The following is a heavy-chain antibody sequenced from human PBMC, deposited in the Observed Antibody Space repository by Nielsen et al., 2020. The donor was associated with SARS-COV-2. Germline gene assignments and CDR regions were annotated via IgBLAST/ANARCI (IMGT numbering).Heavy chain of an antibody. J-gene: IGHJ6*02. CDR1: GFTFSSYS. Sequence: GGSLRLSCAASGFTFSSYSMNWVRQVPGKGLECVSSISTSGSHMYYADSVRGRFTISRDNAKNSVYLQMNSLRAEDTAVYYCATGNFGNSMDVWGQGTTVTVSS. D-gene: IGHD1-14*01. CDR2: ISTSGSHM. V-gene: IGHV3-21*06. CDR3: ATGNFGNSMDV.